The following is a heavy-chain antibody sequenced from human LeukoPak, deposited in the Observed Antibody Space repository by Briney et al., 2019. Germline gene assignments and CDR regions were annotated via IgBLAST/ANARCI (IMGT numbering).Heavy chain of an antibody. CDR1: GFTFSSYE. J-gene: IGHJ5*02. D-gene: IGHD3-22*01. Sequence: GGSLRLSCAASGFTFSSYEMNWVRQAPGKGLEWVANIKKDGNEKYYVDSVRGRFTVSRDNAKTSLYLQMNSLRAEDTAVYYCARDLGQYYDTSDNWFDPWGQGTLVTVSS. CDR2: IKKDGNEK. CDR3: ARDLGQYYDTSDNWFDP. V-gene: IGHV3-7*01.